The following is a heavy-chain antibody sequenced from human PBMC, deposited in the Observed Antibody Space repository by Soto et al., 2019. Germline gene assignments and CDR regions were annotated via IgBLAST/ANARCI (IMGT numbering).Heavy chain of an antibody. CDR3: AKDRRAGGNYGFYSDF. V-gene: IGHV3-23*01. CDR1: GFTFRSYG. J-gene: IGHJ4*02. Sequence: LRLSCAASGFTFRSYGMTWVRQAPGKGLEWVSFSSATGAGTYYADSVKGRFTISRDNSKNTLYLQMTSLRADDTAVYYCAKDRRAGGNYGFYSDFWGQGALVTVSS. CDR2: SSATGAGT. D-gene: IGHD1-7*01.